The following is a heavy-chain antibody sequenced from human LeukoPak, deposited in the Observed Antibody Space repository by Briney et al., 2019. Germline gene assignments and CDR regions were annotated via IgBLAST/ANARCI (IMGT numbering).Heavy chain of an antibody. CDR2: ISAYNGNT. CDR3: ARDNVVVVATDPARIFDY. CDR1: GYTFTSYD. J-gene: IGHJ4*02. Sequence: ASVKVSCKASGYTFTSYDINWVRQATGQGLEWMGWISAYNGNTNYAQKLQGRVTMTTDTSTSTAYMELRSLRSDDTAVYYCARDNVVVVATDPARIFDYWGQGTLVTVSS. V-gene: IGHV1-18*01. D-gene: IGHD5-12*01.